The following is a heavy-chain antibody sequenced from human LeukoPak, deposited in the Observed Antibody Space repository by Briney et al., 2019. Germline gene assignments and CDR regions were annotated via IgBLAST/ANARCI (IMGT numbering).Heavy chain of an antibody. CDR2: INPNSGGT. Sequence: GASVKVSCKASGYTFTGYFIHWVRQAPGQGLEWMGWINPNSGGTNYAQKFQGRVTMTRDTSIGTAYMELSRLRSDDTAVYYCARDRNPIPKYYDSSGYYFWGQGTLVTVSS. CDR1: GYTFTGYF. V-gene: IGHV1-2*02. J-gene: IGHJ4*02. CDR3: ARDRNPIPKYYDSSGYYF. D-gene: IGHD3-22*01.